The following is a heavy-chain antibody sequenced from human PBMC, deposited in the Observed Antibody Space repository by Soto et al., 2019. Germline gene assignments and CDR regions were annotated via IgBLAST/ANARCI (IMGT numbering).Heavy chain of an antibody. CDR1: GGSINSGDYY. D-gene: IGHD3-22*01. V-gene: IGHV4-30-4*01. J-gene: IGHJ4*02. Sequence: PSETLSLTCTVSGGSINSGDYYWSWIRQPPGKGLEWIGYIYYSGSTYHNPSLKSRVTISVDTSKNQFSLKLGSVTAADTAVYYCARSDYFDSSAYSVWGQGTLVTVSS. CDR2: IYYSGST. CDR3: ARSDYFDSSAYSV.